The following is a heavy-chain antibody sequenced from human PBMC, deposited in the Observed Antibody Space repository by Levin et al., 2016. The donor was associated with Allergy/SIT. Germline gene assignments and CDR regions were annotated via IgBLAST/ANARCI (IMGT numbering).Heavy chain of an antibody. D-gene: IGHD4-17*01. Sequence: GESLKISCAASGFIFSSHGMHWVRQAPGKGLEWVAVIWHDGTYEYYGDSVKGRFTTSRDNSKNTLFLQMNSLRVGDTAMYYCARDVYRTSVTMIIDTWGQGTLVTVSS. CDR1: GFIFSSHG. CDR2: IWHDGTYE. V-gene: IGHV3-33*01. J-gene: IGHJ5*02. CDR3: ARDVYRTSVTMIIDT.